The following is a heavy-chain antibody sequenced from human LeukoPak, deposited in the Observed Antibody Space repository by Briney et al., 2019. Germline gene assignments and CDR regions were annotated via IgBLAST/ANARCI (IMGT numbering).Heavy chain of an antibody. J-gene: IGHJ5*02. V-gene: IGHV1-69*13. CDR1: GYTFTSYG. CDR2: IIPIFGTA. D-gene: IGHD6-19*01. Sequence: ASVKVSCKASGYTFTSYGISWVRQAPGQGLEWTGGIIPIFGTANYAQKFQGRVTITADESTSTAYMELSSLRSEDTAVYYCARAGVAVASGGWFDPWGQGTLVTVSS. CDR3: ARAGVAVASGGWFDP.